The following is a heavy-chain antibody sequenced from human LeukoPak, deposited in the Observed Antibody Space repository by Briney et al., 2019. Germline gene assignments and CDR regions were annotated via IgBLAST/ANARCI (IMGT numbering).Heavy chain of an antibody. J-gene: IGHJ4*02. D-gene: IGHD3-3*01. CDR2: INSDGSST. V-gene: IGHV3-74*01. CDR3: ARDYDFWSGYYGIDY. Sequence: PGGSLRLSCAASGFTFSSYWMHWVRQAPGKGLVWVSRINSDGSSTSYADSVKGRFTISRDNAKNTLYLQMNSLRAEDTAVYYCARDYDFWSGYYGIDYWGQGTLVIVSS. CDR1: GFTFSSYW.